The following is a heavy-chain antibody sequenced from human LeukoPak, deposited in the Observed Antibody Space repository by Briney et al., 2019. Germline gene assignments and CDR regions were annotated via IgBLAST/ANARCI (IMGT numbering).Heavy chain of an antibody. V-gene: IGHV1-2*02. CDR1: GYTFTGYY. J-gene: IGHJ4*02. CDR2: INPNSGGT. D-gene: IGHD3-22*01. CDR3: ARDIRGGYYYDSSGYPDY. Sequence: GASVKVSCKASGYTFTGYYMHWGRQAPGQGLEWMGWINPNSGGTKYAQKFQGRVTMTRDTSISTAYMELSRLRSDDTAVYYCARDIRGGYYYDSSGYPDYWGQGTLVTVSS.